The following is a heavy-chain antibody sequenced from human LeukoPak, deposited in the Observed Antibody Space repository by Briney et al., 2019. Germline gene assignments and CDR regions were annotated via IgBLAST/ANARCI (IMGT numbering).Heavy chain of an antibody. Sequence: GRSLRLSCAASGFTFSSYSMHWVRQAPGKGLEWVAVISYDGSNKYYADSVKGRFTISRDNSKNTLYLQMNSLRAEDTAVYYCAKDSIAVAGTYFDYWGQGTLVTVSS. CDR1: GFTFSSYS. D-gene: IGHD6-19*01. J-gene: IGHJ4*02. CDR2: ISYDGSNK. CDR3: AKDSIAVAGTYFDY. V-gene: IGHV3-30*18.